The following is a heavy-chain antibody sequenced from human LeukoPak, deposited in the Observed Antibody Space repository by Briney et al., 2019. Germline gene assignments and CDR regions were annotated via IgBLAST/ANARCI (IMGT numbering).Heavy chain of an antibody. D-gene: IGHD4-17*01. J-gene: IGHJ4*02. V-gene: IGHV4-59*01. CDR1: GGSIGSFF. Sequence: SETLSLTCTISGGSIGSFFWSWIRQPPGRDLEWIGYVSDFESFFDSDSETVDDSENTNYNPSLKIRVTISLDTSKKQVSLKLRTVTAADTAVYFCARGVTTFFDRWGQGALVAVCS. CDR3: ARGVTTFFDR. CDR2: VSDFESFFDSDSETVDDSENT.